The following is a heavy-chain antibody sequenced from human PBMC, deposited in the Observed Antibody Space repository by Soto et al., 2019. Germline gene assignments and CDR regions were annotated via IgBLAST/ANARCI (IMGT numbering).Heavy chain of an antibody. D-gene: IGHD4-17*01. J-gene: IGHJ3*02. CDR2: IWYDGSNK. Sequence: GGSLRLSCAASGFTFSSYGMHWVRQAPGKGLEWVAVIWYDGSNKYYADSVKGRFTISRDNSKNTLYLQMNSLRVEDTAVYYCARDRPYGDNSPAFDIWGQGTMVTVSS. CDR3: ARDRPYGDNSPAFDI. CDR1: GFTFSSYG. V-gene: IGHV3-33*01.